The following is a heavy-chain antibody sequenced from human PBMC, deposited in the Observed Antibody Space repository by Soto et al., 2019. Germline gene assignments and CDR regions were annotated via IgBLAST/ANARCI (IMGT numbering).Heavy chain of an antibody. CDR1: GFSLTTRQVG. D-gene: IGHD3-16*01. J-gene: IGHJ3*02. CDR3: AHLMITHGGAIGDDAFDI. CDR2: IYWDNDK. V-gene: IGHV2-5*02. Sequence: QITLKESGPTLVEPTQTLTLTCTFSGFSLTTRQVGVGWIRQPPGQALEWLAVIYWDNDKRYSPSLERRLTVTKDTSKNQVVLTMTNMDPLDTATYYCAHLMITHGGAIGDDAFDIWGQGTTVTVSS.